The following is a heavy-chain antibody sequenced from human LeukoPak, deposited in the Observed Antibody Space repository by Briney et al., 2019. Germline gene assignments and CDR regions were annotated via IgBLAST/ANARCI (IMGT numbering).Heavy chain of an antibody. Sequence: GSLRLSCAASGFSFSSYAMSWVRQAPGKRLEWVSTISGSGVSTYYADSVKGRFTISRDNSKNTLYVQMNSLRAEDTAVYYCAKDLPGFFDYWGQGTLVTVSS. CDR1: GFSFSSYA. CDR2: ISGSGVST. V-gene: IGHV3-23*01. CDR3: AKDLPGFFDY. J-gene: IGHJ4*02.